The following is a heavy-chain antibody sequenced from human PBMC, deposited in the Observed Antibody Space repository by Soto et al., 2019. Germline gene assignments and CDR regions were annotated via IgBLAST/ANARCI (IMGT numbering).Heavy chain of an antibody. Sequence: QAQLVESGGGVVQPGRSLRLSCAASGFTFSSYGMHWVRQAPGKGLEWVAVISYDGSNKYYADSVKGRFTISRDNSKNTLYLQMNSLRAEDTAVYYCAKYLDDGDYVSWFDPWGQGTLVTVSS. CDR1: GFTFSSYG. V-gene: IGHV3-30*18. CDR3: AKYLDDGDYVSWFDP. J-gene: IGHJ5*02. CDR2: ISYDGSNK. D-gene: IGHD4-17*01.